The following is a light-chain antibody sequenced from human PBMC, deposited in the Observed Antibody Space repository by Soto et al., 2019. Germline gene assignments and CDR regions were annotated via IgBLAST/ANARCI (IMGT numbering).Light chain of an antibody. CDR3: SSVTTWTTLV. V-gene: IGLV2-18*02. Sequence: QSVLTQPPSVSGSPGQSVTISCTGTSSDVGAYDRVSWYQQPPGTAPRVIIYDVSNRPSGVPDRFSGSKSGNTASLTISGLLPEDEAESYCSSVTTWTTLVFGGGTKLTVL. CDR1: SSDVGAYDR. CDR2: DVS. J-gene: IGLJ2*01.